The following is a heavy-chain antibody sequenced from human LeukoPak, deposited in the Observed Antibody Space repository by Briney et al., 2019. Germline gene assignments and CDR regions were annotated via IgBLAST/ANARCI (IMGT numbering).Heavy chain of an antibody. V-gene: IGHV1-69*13. D-gene: IGHD3-3*01. CDR3: ARGMQYYDFWSGQLNPPPPSYMDV. CDR1: GGTFSSYA. CDR2: IIPIFGTA. J-gene: IGHJ6*03. Sequence: GASVKVSCKASGGTFSSYAISWVRQAPGQGLEWMGGIIPIFGTANYAQKFQGRVTITADESTSTAYMELSSLRSEDTAVYYCARGMQYYDFWSGQLNPPPPSYMDVWGKGTTVTVSS.